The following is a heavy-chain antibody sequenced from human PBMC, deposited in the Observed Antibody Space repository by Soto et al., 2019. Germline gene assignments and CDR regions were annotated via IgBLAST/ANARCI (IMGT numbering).Heavy chain of an antibody. J-gene: IGHJ6*02. D-gene: IGHD2-15*01. CDR1: GGSISSGDYY. CDR3: ARYCSGGSCYRMGYYGMDV. Sequence: QVQLQESGPGLVKPSQTQSLTCTVSGGSISSGDYYWSWIRQPPGKCLEWIGYIYYSGSTYYNPSLKSRVTISVDTSKNQFSLKLSSVTAADTAVYYCARYCSGGSCYRMGYYGMDVWGQGTTVTVSS. V-gene: IGHV4-30-4*01. CDR2: IYYSGST.